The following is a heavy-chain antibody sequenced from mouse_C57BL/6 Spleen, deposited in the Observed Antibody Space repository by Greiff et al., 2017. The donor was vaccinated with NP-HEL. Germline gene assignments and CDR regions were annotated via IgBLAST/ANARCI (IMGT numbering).Heavy chain of an antibody. CDR2: IYPGDGDT. D-gene: IGHD2-3*01. V-gene: IGHV1-80*01. CDR1: GYAFSSYW. CDR3: ARSYDGPYYFDY. J-gene: IGHJ2*01. Sequence: QVQLQQSGAELVKPGASVKISCKASGYAFSSYWMNWVKQRPGKGLEWIGQIYPGDGDTNYNGKFKGKATLTADKSSSTAYMQLSSLTSEDSAVYFCARSYDGPYYFDYWGKGTTLTVSS.